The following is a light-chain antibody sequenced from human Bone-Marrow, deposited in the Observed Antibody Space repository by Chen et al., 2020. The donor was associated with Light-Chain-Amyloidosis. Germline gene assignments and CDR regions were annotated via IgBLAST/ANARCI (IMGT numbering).Light chain of an antibody. CDR1: SGSITTNY. J-gene: IGLJ3*02. CDR2: EDD. V-gene: IGLV6-57*01. CDR3: PSYHGSSKWV. Sequence: NFMLTQPHSVSESPGKTVFISCTRSSGSITTNYLQWYQQRPGSSPTTVIFEDDQRPSGVPDPFSGSIDRSYNSASLTMSGLKAEDEADYYCPSYHGSSKWVLGGGTKLTVL.